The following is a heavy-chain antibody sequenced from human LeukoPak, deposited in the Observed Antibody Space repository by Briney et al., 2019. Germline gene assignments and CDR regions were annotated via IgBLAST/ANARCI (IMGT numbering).Heavy chain of an antibody. J-gene: IGHJ4*02. D-gene: IGHD7-27*01. CDR1: GGSINYYY. V-gene: IGHV4-59*01. Sequence: SVTLSLTCTVSGGSINYYYWMWIRQPPGKGLEWIGYIYYSGGTHYNPSLKSRVTMLVDTSKNQFSLKLTAVTAADTAVYYCARETPGAGHLDYWGQGSLVTVSS. CDR3: ARETPGAGHLDY. CDR2: IYYSGGT.